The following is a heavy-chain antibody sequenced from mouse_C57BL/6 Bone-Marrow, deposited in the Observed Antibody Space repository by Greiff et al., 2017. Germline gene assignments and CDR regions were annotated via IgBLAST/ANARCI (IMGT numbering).Heavy chain of an antibody. Sequence: QVQLQQPGAELVKPGASVKLSCKASGYTFTSYWMHWVKQRPGRGLEWIGRIDPKSGGTKYNEKFKSKATLTVDKPSSTAYMQLSSLTSEDSAVYYCARWRYYSNFDYWGQGTTLTVSS. D-gene: IGHD2-5*01. CDR1: GYTFTSYW. V-gene: IGHV1-72*01. CDR3: ARWRYYSNFDY. J-gene: IGHJ2*01. CDR2: IDPKSGGT.